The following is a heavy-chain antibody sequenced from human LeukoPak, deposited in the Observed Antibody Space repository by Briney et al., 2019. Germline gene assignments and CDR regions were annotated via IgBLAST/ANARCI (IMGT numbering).Heavy chain of an antibody. D-gene: IGHD6-13*01. V-gene: IGHV3-9*03. CDR2: ISWNSGSI. CDR3: AKSTAAGTGDAFDI. Sequence: GGSLRLSCAASGFTFSSYAMHWVRQAPGKGLEWVSGISWNSGSIGYADSVKGRFTISRDNAKNSLYLQMNSLRAEDMALYYCAKSTAAGTGDAFDIWGQGTMVTVSS. CDR1: GFTFSSYA. J-gene: IGHJ3*02.